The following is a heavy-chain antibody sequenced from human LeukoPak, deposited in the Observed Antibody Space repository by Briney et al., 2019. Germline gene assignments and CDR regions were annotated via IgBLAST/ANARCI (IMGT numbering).Heavy chain of an antibody. V-gene: IGHV3-30*02. CDR1: GFTFSNYD. CDR2: IKYDGSSQ. Sequence: PGGSLRLSCAASGFTFSNYDIHWVRQAPGRGLEWVALIKYDGSSQHYADSVKGRFTISRDNSKNTLYLQMNSLTVEDTALYYCAKHQGTGITILGVAIGAFDYWGQGTLVTVSS. CDR3: AKHQGTGITILGVAIGAFDY. J-gene: IGHJ4*02. D-gene: IGHD3-3*01.